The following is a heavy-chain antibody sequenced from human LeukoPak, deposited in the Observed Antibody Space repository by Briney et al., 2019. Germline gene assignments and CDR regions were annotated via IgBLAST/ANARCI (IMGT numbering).Heavy chain of an antibody. CDR3: SLLAVASPQDY. CDR1: GFSFSTYE. J-gene: IGHJ4*02. CDR2: ISSSGSTT. Sequence: PGGSLRLSCAASGFSFSTYEMHWVRRAPGKGLEWVSDISSSGSTTYYADSVRGRFTTSRDNAKNLLYLQMHSLRAEDTAIYYCSLLAVASPQDYWGQGTLVTVSS. D-gene: IGHD6-19*01. V-gene: IGHV3-48*03.